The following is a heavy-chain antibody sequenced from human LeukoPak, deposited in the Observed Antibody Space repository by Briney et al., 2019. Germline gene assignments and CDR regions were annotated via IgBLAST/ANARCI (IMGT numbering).Heavy chain of an antibody. CDR1: GYTFTSNA. Sequence: ASVKVSCKASGYTFTSNAMNWVRQAPGQGLEWMGCINPDKGDTLYAQKLHDRVSMTRDTSVNTAYMELSSLTSDDTAVYYCAKDSELFYYGFGTDYWGQGTPVTVSS. J-gene: IGHJ4*02. V-gene: IGHV1-2*02. D-gene: IGHD3-10*01. CDR2: INPDKGDT. CDR3: AKDSELFYYGFGTDY.